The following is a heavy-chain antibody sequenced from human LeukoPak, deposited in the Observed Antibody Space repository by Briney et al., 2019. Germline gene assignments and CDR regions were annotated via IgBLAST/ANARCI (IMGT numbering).Heavy chain of an antibody. CDR2: IIPIFGTA. V-gene: IGHV1-69*05. CDR3: AREDIDTAMGCIDY. J-gene: IGHJ4*02. CDR1: GYTFSSYD. D-gene: IGHD5-18*01. Sequence: GASVKVSCKASGYTFSSYDINWVRQAPGQGLEWMGRIIPIFGTANYTQKFQGRVTITTDESTSTAYMELSSLRSEDTAVYYCAREDIDTAMGCIDYWGQGTLVTVSS.